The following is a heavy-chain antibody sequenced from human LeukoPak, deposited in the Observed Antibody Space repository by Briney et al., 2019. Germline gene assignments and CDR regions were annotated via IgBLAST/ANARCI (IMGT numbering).Heavy chain of an antibody. D-gene: IGHD6-13*01. CDR1: GYTFTSYG. J-gene: IGHJ5*02. V-gene: IGHV1-18*01. CDR2: ISAYNGNT. Sequence: ASVKVSCKASGYTFTSYGISWVRQAPGQGLEWMGWISAYNGNTNYAQKLQGRVTMTTDTSTSTAYMELSRLRSDDTAVYYCARGPLLRIAAAGRNWFDPWGQGTLVTVSS. CDR3: ARGPLLRIAAAGRNWFDP.